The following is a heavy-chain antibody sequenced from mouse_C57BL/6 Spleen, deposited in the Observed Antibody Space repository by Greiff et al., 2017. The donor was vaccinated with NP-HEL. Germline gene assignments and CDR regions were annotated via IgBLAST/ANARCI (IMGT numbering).Heavy chain of an antibody. Sequence: ESGPGLVKPSQSLSLTCSVTGYSITSGYYWNWIRQFPGNKLEWMGYISYDGSNNYNPSLKNRISITRDTSKNQFFLKLNSVTTEDTATYYCARRGPYGNYEYFDVWGTGTTVTVSS. V-gene: IGHV3-6*01. CDR1: GYSITSGYY. J-gene: IGHJ1*03. D-gene: IGHD2-1*01. CDR2: ISYDGSN. CDR3: ARRGPYGNYEYFDV.